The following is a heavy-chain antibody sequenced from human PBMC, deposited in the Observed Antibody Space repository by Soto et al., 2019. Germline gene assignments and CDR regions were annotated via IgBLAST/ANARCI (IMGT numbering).Heavy chain of an antibody. CDR1: GGTFSSYA. D-gene: IGHD4-17*01. V-gene: IGHV1-69*13. CDR3: ARDLKDDYGDYEEPGSNWLDP. Sequence: SVKVSCKASGGTFSSYAISWVRQAPGQGLEWMGGIIPIFGTANYAQKFQGRVTITADESTSTAYMELSSLRSEDTAVYYCARDLKDDYGDYEEPGSNWLDPWGQGTLVTVSS. J-gene: IGHJ5*02. CDR2: IIPIFGTA.